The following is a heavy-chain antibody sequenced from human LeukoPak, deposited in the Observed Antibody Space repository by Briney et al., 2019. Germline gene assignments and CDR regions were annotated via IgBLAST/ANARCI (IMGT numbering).Heavy chain of an antibody. D-gene: IGHD4-23*01. J-gene: IGHJ2*01. Sequence: SETLSLTCTVSGGSISSSSYYWGWVRQPPGKGLEWIGSMFYTGSTYSNPSLKSRVTISVDTSKNQISLKLSSVTAADTAVYHCVSTVVIPYWYFDLWGRGTLVTVSS. V-gene: IGHV4-39*07. CDR1: GGSISSSSYY. CDR2: MFYTGST. CDR3: VSTVVIPYWYFDL.